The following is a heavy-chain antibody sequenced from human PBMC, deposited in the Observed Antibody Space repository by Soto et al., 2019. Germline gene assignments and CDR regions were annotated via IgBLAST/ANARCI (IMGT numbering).Heavy chain of an antibody. Sequence: SETLSLTCTVSGGSISSSSYHWGWIRQPPGKGLEWIGSIYYSGSTYYNPSLKSRVTISVDTSKNQFSLKLSSVTAADTAVYYCARRGGDDYSNYYYYGMDVWGQGTTVT. V-gene: IGHV4-39*01. D-gene: IGHD4-4*01. CDR1: GGSISSSSYH. J-gene: IGHJ6*02. CDR2: IYYSGST. CDR3: ARRGGDDYSNYYYYGMDV.